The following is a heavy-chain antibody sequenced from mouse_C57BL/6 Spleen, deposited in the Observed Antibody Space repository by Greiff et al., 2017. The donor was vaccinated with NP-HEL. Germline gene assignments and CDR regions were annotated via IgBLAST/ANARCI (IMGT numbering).Heavy chain of an antibody. CDR2: IDPSDSYT. Sequence: VKLQQPGAELVKPGASVKLSCKASGYTFTSYWMQWVKQRPGQGLEWIGEIDPSDSYTNYNQKFKGKATLTVDTSSSTAYMQLSSLTSEDSAVYYCARWYDYDVDYWGQGTTLTVSS. CDR1: GYTFTSYW. V-gene: IGHV1-50*01. CDR3: ARWYDYDVDY. J-gene: IGHJ2*01. D-gene: IGHD2-4*01.